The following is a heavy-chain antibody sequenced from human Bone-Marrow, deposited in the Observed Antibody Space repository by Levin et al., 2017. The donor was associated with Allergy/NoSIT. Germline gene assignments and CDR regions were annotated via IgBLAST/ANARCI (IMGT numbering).Heavy chain of an antibody. Sequence: GGSLRLSCAASGFTFSSYWMSWVRQAPGKGLEWVANIKQDGSEKYYVDSVKGRFTISRDNAKNSLYLQMNSLRAEDTAVYYCARVRKYYYGSGSYIWDAFDSWGQGTMVTVSS. D-gene: IGHD3-10*01. CDR2: IKQDGSEK. V-gene: IGHV3-7*01. J-gene: IGHJ3*02. CDR3: ARVRKYYYGSGSYIWDAFDS. CDR1: GFTFSSYW.